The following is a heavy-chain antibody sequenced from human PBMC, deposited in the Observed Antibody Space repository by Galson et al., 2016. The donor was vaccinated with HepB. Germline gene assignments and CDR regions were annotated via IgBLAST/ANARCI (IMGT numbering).Heavy chain of an antibody. J-gene: IGHJ4*02. D-gene: IGHD3-10*01. V-gene: IGHV3-73*01. CDR1: GFTFSGTA. CDR2: IRSKANSYAT. Sequence: SLRLSCAASGFTFSGTAMHWVRQASGKGLEWVGRIRSKANSYATAYAASVKGRFTISRDDSKNTAYLQMNSLSAADTAVYYCARAPMLRGVIMTTPFDYWGQGTLVTVSS. CDR3: ARAPMLRGVIMTTPFDY.